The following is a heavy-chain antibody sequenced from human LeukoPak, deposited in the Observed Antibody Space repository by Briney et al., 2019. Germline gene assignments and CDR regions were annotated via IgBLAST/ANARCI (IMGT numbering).Heavy chain of an antibody. CDR2: IYSGGST. D-gene: IGHD5-18*01. V-gene: IGHV3-53*01. CDR3: ARESTAMAYFDY. J-gene: IGHJ4*02. CDR1: RFAVSSNY. Sequence: GGSLRLSCAASRFAVSSNYMSWVRQAPGEGLEWVSVIYSGGSTYYADSVKGRFTISRDNSKNTLYLQMNSLRAEDTAVYYCARESTAMAYFDYWGQGTLVTVSS.